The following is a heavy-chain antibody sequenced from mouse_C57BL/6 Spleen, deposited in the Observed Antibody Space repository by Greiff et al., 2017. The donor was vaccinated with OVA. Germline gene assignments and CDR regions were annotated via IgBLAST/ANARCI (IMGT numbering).Heavy chain of an antibody. Sequence: QVQLQQSGAELVRPGTSVKVSCKASGYAFTNYLIEWVKQRPGQGLEWIGVINPGSGGTNYNEKFKGKATLTADKSSSTAYMQLSSLTSEDSAVYFCARSGDGYYGSYYAMDYWGQGTSVTVSS. J-gene: IGHJ4*01. V-gene: IGHV1-54*01. CDR1: GYAFTNYL. CDR2: INPGSGGT. CDR3: ARSGDGYYGSYYAMDY. D-gene: IGHD2-3*01.